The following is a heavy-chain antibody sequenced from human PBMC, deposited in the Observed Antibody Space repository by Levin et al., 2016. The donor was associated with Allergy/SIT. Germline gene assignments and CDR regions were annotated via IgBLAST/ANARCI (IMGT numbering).Heavy chain of an antibody. CDR3: ARDLLLAGGLVGIDAFDI. V-gene: IGHV1-69*04. D-gene: IGHD4-23*01. Sequence: WVRQAPGQGLEWMGRIIPILGIANYAQKFQGRVTITADKSTSTAYMELSSLRSEDTAVYYCARDLLLAGGLVGIDAFDIWGQGTMVTVSS. J-gene: IGHJ3*02. CDR2: IIPILGIA.